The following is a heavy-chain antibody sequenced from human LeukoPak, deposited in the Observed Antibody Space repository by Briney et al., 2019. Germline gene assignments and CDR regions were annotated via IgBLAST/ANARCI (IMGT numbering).Heavy chain of an antibody. CDR3: ARDAVDTANAV. V-gene: IGHV3-7*01. CDR2: IKKTGSGT. J-gene: IGHJ6*02. D-gene: IGHD5-18*01. CDR1: KFIFSNYW. Sequence: GGSLRLSCEASKFIFSNYWMSWVRQAPGKGLEWVAYIKKTGSGTYYVDSVKGRFTITRDNARNSVFLQMNSLRAEDTAVYYCARDAVDTANAVWGQGTTVTVSS.